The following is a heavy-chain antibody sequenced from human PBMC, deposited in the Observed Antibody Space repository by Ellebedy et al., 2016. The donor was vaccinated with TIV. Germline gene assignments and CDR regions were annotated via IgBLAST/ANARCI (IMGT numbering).Heavy chain of an antibody. V-gene: IGHV4-34*01. CDR3: ARCHFHDVDLGHWYFDL. CDR2: INHRDST. J-gene: IGHJ2*01. CDR1: GGSLSGFS. D-gene: IGHD1-1*01. Sequence: MPSETLSLTCAVYGGSLSGFSWSWIRQPPGKGLEWIGEINHRDSTNYNPSLKSRVTISVDTSRNQFSLRLSSVTAADTAVYYCARCHFHDVDLGHWYFDLWGRGTLVTVSS.